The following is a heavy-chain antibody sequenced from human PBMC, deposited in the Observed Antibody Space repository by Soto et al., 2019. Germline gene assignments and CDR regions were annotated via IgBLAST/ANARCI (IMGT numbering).Heavy chain of an antibody. CDR3: ARRNYDSSGYSSPDDAFDI. J-gene: IGHJ3*02. Sequence: SETLSLTCTVSGGSISSGGYYWSWIRQHPGKGLEWIGYIYYSGSTYYNPSLKSRVTISVDTSKNQFSLKLSSVTAADTAVYYCARRNYDSSGYSSPDDAFDIWGQGTMVTVSS. D-gene: IGHD3-22*01. CDR2: IYYSGST. CDR1: GGSISSGGYY. V-gene: IGHV4-31*03.